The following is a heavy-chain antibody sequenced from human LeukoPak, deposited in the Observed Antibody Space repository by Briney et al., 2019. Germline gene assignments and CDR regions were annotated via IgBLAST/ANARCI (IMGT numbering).Heavy chain of an antibody. Sequence: ASVKVSCKASGFTFTSSAVQWVRQARGQRLEWIGWIVVGSGNTNYAQKFQERVTITRDMSTSTAYMELSSLRSEDTAVYYCAAEIYYGSGSYSLYFDYWGQGTLATVSS. CDR1: GFTFTSSA. CDR3: AAEIYYGSGSYSLYFDY. J-gene: IGHJ4*02. CDR2: IVVGSGNT. D-gene: IGHD3-10*01. V-gene: IGHV1-58*01.